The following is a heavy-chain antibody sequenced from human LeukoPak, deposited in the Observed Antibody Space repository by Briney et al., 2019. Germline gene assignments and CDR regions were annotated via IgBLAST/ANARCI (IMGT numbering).Heavy chain of an antibody. D-gene: IGHD1-26*01. V-gene: IGHV4-61*02. CDR2: IYTSGST. CDR3: ARDDGSYCFDY. J-gene: IGHJ4*02. CDR1: GGSISSGDYY. Sequence: SQTLSLTCTVSGGSISSGDYYWSWIRQPAGKGLEWIGRIYTSGSTNYNPSLKSRVTMSVDTSKNQFSLKLSSVTAADTAVYYCARDDGSYCFDYWGQGTLVTVSS.